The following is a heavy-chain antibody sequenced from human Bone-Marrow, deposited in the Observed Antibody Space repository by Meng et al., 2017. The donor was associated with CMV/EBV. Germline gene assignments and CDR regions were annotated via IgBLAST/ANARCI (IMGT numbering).Heavy chain of an antibody. J-gene: IGHJ6*02. CDR1: GLTFSSYW. CDR2: ISSDGSRT. V-gene: IGHV3-74*01. CDR3: ARKMRQFWSGGGGMDV. D-gene: IGHD3-3*01. Sequence: GESLKISCAASGLTFSSYWMHWVRQAPGKGLVWVSSISSDGSRTSYADSVKGRFTISRDNAKNTLYLQMNSLRAEDTAVYYCARKMRQFWSGGGGMDVWGQGTTVTVSS.